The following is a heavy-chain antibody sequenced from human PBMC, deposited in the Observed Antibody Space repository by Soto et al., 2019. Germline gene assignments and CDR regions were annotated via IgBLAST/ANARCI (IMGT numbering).Heavy chain of an antibody. D-gene: IGHD3-10*01. J-gene: IGHJ6*03. Sequence: GGSLRLSCAASGFTVSNNYMTWVRQAPGKGLEWVSVIYSGGSTYYADSAKGRFTISRDNSKNTLYLQMNSLRAEDTAVYYCARDLRITMVRGVPYYYYYMDVWGKGTTVTVSS. V-gene: IGHV3-66*01. CDR1: GFTVSNNY. CDR3: ARDLRITMVRGVPYYYYYMDV. CDR2: IYSGGST.